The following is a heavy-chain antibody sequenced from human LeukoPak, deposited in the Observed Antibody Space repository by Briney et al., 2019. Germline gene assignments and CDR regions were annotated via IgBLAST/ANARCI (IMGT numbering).Heavy chain of an antibody. D-gene: IGHD4-17*01. Sequence: SETLSLTCTVSGGSISSYYWSWIRQPPGKGLEWIGYIYYSGSTNYNPSLKSRVTISVDTSKNQFSLKLSSVTAADTAVYYCARSTVTTLDWYFDLWGRGTLVTVSS. J-gene: IGHJ2*01. CDR3: ARSTVTTLDWYFDL. CDR1: GGSISSYY. CDR2: IYYSGST. V-gene: IGHV4-59*08.